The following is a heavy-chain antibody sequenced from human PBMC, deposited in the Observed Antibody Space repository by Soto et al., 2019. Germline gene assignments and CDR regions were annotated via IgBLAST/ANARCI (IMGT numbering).Heavy chain of an antibody. D-gene: IGHD5-12*01. CDR3: ARDFRDGYYFDY. V-gene: IGHV3-21*01. Sequence: GGSLRLSCAASGFTFSNFAMNWVRQAPGKGLEWVSSISSSNNYIYYADSVKGRFTISRDNAKNSLYLQMNSLRAEDTAVYYCARDFRDGYYFDYWGQGTLVTVSS. CDR2: ISSSNNYI. J-gene: IGHJ4*02. CDR1: GFTFSNFA.